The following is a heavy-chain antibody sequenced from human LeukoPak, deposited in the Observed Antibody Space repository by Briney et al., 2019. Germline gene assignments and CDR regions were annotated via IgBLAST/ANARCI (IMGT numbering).Heavy chain of an antibody. D-gene: IGHD3-9*01. V-gene: IGHV1-18*01. CDR1: GYTFTSYG. CDR2: ISAYNGNT. CDR3: ARDYGVFTGYNPLDY. J-gene: IGHJ4*02. Sequence: APVKVSCKASGYTFTSYGISWVRQAPGQGLEWMGWISAYNGNTNYAQKLQGRVTMTRDTSTSTAYMELRCLISDDTAVYYCARDYGVFTGYNPLDYWGQGTLVTVSS.